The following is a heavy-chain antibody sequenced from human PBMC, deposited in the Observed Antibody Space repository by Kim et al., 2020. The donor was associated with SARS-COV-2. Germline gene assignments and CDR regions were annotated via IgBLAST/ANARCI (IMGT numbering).Heavy chain of an antibody. V-gene: IGHV4-59*02. CDR2: IDYSRST. Sequence: SETLSLTCTVSGDSVTTYYWNWIRQPPGKGLEWIAKIDYSRSTKYNPSLESRVTMSIDTSKNQFSLKLTSVTPADTAVYYCARSRPPAGYSSRPPLGPFDYWGQGILVTVSS. J-gene: IGHJ4*02. CDR1: GDSVTTYY. D-gene: IGHD6-19*01. CDR3: ARSRPPAGYSSRPPLGPFDY.